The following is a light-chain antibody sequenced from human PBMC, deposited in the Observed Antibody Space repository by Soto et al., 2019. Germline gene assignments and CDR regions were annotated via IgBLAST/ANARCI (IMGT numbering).Light chain of an antibody. CDR1: QTISKY. CDR2: AAI. V-gene: IGKV1-39*01. CDR3: QQTSSPPWT. J-gene: IGKJ1*01. Sequence: DIQMTQSPSSLSASVGDRVTITCRASQTISKYLNWYQQKPGKAPKLLIYAAISLQSGVPSRFSGSASGAEFTLTVSSLQPEDFATYYCQQTSSPPWTFGQGTKVEIK.